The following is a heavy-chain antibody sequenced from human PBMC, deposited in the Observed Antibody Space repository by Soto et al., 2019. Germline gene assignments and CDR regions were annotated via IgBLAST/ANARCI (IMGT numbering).Heavy chain of an antibody. CDR1: GYSFTSYW. CDR3: AGISGLRTYYYYGMDV. J-gene: IGHJ6*02. V-gene: IGHV5-51*01. Sequence: PGESLKISCKGSGYSFTSYWSGWVRQMPGKGLEWMGIIYPGDSDTRYSPSFQGQVTISADKSISTAYLQWSSLKASDTAMYYCAGISGLRTYYYYGMDVWGQGTTVTVSS. CDR2: IYPGDSDT. D-gene: IGHD3-10*01.